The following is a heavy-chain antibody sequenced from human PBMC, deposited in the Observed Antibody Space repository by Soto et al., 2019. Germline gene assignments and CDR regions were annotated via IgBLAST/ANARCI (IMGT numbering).Heavy chain of an antibody. Sequence: PGESLKMSCKGSGYSFTSYWISWVRQMPGKGLEWMGRIDPSDSYTNYSPSFQGHVTISADNSISTAYLQWSRLKASDTAMYYCARRGKYCTNCVCYSYGMDVWGQGTTVTVSS. CDR3: ARRGKYCTNCVCYSYGMDV. V-gene: IGHV5-10-1*01. D-gene: IGHD2-8*01. CDR1: GYSFTSYW. J-gene: IGHJ6*02. CDR2: IDPSDSYT.